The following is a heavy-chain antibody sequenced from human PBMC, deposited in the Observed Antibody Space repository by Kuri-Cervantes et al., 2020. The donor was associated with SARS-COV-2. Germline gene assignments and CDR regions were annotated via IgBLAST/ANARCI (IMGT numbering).Heavy chain of an antibody. D-gene: IGHD6-6*01. CDR3: ARCIAARCRSYMDV. Sequence: SETLSLTCTVSGGSISSYYWSWIRQPPGKGLEWIGSIYYSGSTYYNPSLKSRVTISVDTSKNQFSLKLSSVTAADTAVYYCARCIAARCRSYMDVWGKGTTVTVSS. CDR2: IYYSGST. V-gene: IGHV4-59*05. J-gene: IGHJ6*03. CDR1: GGSISSYY.